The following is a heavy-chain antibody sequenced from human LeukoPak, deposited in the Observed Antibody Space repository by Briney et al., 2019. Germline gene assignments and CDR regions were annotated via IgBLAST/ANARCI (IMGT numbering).Heavy chain of an antibody. CDR3: AKASYYLGYCYGMDV. Sequence: QPGGSLRLSCVVSGFTFKTHDMTWVRQAPGKGLEWVSTISGSGDTTYYADSVKGRFTISRDNSKNTLFLQMNSLRAQDTAIYYCAKASYYLGYCYGMDVWGQGTTVTVSS. CDR1: GFTFKTHD. J-gene: IGHJ6*02. D-gene: IGHD3-10*01. V-gene: IGHV3-23*01. CDR2: ISGSGDTT.